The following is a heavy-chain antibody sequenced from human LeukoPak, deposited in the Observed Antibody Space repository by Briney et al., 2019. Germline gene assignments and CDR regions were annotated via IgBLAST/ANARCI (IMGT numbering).Heavy chain of an antibody. Sequence: GGSPRLSCAASGFTFSSYSMNWVRQAPGKGLEWVSSISSSSSYIYYADSVKGRFTISRDNAKNSLYLQMNSLRAEDTAVYYCARDPNYGGNSGGAFDIWGQGTMVTVSS. CDR1: GFTFSSYS. J-gene: IGHJ3*02. CDR2: ISSSSSYI. D-gene: IGHD4-23*01. CDR3: ARDPNYGGNSGGAFDI. V-gene: IGHV3-21*01.